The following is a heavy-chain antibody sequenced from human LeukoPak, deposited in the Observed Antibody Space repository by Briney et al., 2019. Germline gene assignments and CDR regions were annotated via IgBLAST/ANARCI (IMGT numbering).Heavy chain of an antibody. V-gene: IGHV1-69*05. D-gene: IGHD4-17*01. Sequence: SVKVSCKACGGTFSSYAISWVRQAPGQGLEWMGGIIPIFGTANYAQKFQGRVTITTDESTSTAYMELSSLRSEDTAVYYCARHGDFPFTRYYHYMDVWGKGTTVTVSS. J-gene: IGHJ6*03. CDR2: IIPIFGTA. CDR1: GGTFSSYA. CDR3: ARHGDFPFTRYYHYMDV.